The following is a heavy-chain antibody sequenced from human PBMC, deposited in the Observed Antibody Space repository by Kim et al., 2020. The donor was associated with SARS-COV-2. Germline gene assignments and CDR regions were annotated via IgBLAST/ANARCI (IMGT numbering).Heavy chain of an antibody. CDR2: IYTSGST. D-gene: IGHD3-22*01. V-gene: IGHV4-61*02. CDR3: ARVMIVMGDAFDI. J-gene: IGHJ3*02. Sequence: SETLSLTCTVSGGSISSGSYYWSWIRQPAGKGLEWIGRIYTSGSTNYNPSLKSRVTISVDTSKNQFSLKLSSVTAADTAVYYCARVMIVMGDAFDIWGQGTMVTVSS. CDR1: GGSISSGSYY.